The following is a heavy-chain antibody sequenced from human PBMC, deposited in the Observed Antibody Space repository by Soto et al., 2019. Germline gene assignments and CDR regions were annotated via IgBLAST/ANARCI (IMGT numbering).Heavy chain of an antibody. CDR2: IKHDGSDK. D-gene: IGHD6-19*01. CDR1: GFSFSLYW. Sequence: PGGSLRLSCAASGFSFSLYWMSWVRQAPGKGLEWVANIKHDGSDKYYVDSVKGRFTISRDNAKNSLYLQMNSLRAEDTAVYYCTLYSSGPRGFDYWGQGTLVTVSS. J-gene: IGHJ4*02. V-gene: IGHV3-7*02. CDR3: TLYSSGPRGFDY.